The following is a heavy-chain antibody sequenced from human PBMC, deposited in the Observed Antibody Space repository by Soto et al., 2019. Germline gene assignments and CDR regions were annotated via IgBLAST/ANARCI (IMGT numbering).Heavy chain of an antibody. J-gene: IGHJ4*02. D-gene: IGHD1-26*01. CDR2: ISSSSSTI. V-gene: IGHV3-48*02. CDR3: ARVGASGSYQFDY. Sequence: PGGSLRLSCAASGFTFSSYAMSWVRQAPGKGLEWVSYISSSSSTIYYADSVKGRFTISRDNAKNSLYLQMNSLRDEDTAVYYCARVGASGSYQFDYWGQGTLVTVSS. CDR1: GFTFSSYA.